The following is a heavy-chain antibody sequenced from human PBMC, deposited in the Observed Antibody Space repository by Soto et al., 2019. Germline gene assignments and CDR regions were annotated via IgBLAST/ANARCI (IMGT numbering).Heavy chain of an antibody. CDR2: IYYSGST. V-gene: IGHV4-30-4*01. CDR1: GGSISSGDYY. J-gene: IGHJ4*02. Sequence: PSETLSLTCTVSGGSISSGDYYWSWIRQPPGKGLEWIGYIYYSGSTYYNPSLKSRVTISVDTSKNQFSLKLSSVTAADTAVYYCARCGWGLPYFDYWGQGTLVTVSS. CDR3: ARCGWGLPYFDY. D-gene: IGHD1-26*01.